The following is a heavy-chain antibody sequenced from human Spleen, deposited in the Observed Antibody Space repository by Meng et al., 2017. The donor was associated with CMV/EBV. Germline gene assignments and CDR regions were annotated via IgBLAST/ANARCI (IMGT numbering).Heavy chain of an antibody. J-gene: IGHJ5*02. CDR2: INTNSRTI. CDR1: GFTFSSSW. CDR3: ARDLHVDGLDP. V-gene: IGHV3-48*04. Sequence: GEPLQISCAASGFTFSSSWMSWVRQAPGKGLEWVSYINTNSRTIYYADSVKRRFTISRDNTKNSLYLQMSGLRAEDTAVYYCARDLHVDGLDPWGQGTLVTVSS.